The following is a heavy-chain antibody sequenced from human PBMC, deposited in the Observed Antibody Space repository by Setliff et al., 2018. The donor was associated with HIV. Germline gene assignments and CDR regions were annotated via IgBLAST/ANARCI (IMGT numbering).Heavy chain of an antibody. D-gene: IGHD3-10*01. V-gene: IGHV4-61*08. J-gene: IGHJ6*03. CDR3: ARDSAGITMVRGVIGGYYYYMDV. Sequence: LETLSLTCTFPGCPLNSGGYHWSWVRQHPGRGLEWIGYIYYSGSTNYNPSLKSRVTISVDTSKNQFSLKLSSVTAADTAVYYCARDSAGITMVRGVIGGYYYYMDVWGKGTTVTVSS. CDR1: GCPLNSGGYH. CDR2: IYYSGST.